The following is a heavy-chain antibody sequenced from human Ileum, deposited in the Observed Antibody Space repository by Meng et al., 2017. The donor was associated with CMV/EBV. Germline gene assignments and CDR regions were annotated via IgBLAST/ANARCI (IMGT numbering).Heavy chain of an antibody. CDR3: ARHYCSNSKCYYFDY. V-gene: IGHV4-59*02. CDR2: IYYSGST. Sequence: SETLSLTCTVSGGSVNGYYWSWIRQPPGKGLEYIANIYYSGSTKYNPSLQSRVTISVDTSKHEFSLKLKSVTAADTAVYYCARHYCSNSKCYYFDYWGQGALVTVSS. CDR1: GGSVNGYY. D-gene: IGHD2-2*01. J-gene: IGHJ4*02.